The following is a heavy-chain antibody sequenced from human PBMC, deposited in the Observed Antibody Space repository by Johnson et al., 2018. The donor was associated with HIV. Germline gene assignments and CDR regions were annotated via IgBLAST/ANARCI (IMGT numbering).Heavy chain of an antibody. J-gene: IGHJ3*02. D-gene: IGHD3-16*01. CDR2: ISKSGDTI. CDR3: AGGRGTFDI. CDR1: GFTFSDSY. V-gene: IGHV3-11*04. Sequence: QVQLVESGGGLVKPGGSLRLSCAASGFTFSDSYMSWIRQAPGKGLEWVAYISKSGDTIYYADSVKGRFTISRDNAKNSLSLQMNSRTAEDTSLYYCAGGRGTFDIWGQGTMVTVSS.